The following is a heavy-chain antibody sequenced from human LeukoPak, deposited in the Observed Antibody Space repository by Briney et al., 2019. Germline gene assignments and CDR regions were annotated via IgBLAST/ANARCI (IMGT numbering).Heavy chain of an antibody. D-gene: IGHD2-15*01. CDR3: ARVISVPHYYYYMDV. CDR2: IIPIFGTA. V-gene: IGHV1-69*05. Sequence: SVTVSCKASGGTFSSYAISWVRQAPGQGLEWMGGIIPIFGTANYAQKFQGRVTITTDESTSTAYMELSSLRSEDTAVYYCARVISVPHYYYYMDVWGKGTTVTVSS. J-gene: IGHJ6*03. CDR1: GGTFSSYA.